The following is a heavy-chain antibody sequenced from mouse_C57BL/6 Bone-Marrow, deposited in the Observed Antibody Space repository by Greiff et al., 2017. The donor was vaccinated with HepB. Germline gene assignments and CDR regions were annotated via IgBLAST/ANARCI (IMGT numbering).Heavy chain of an antibody. J-gene: IGHJ2*01. Sequence: QVQLQQSGAELARPGASVKLSCKASGYTFTSYGISWVKQRTGQGLEWIGAIYPRSGNTYYNEKFKGKATLTADKSSSTAYMELRSLTSADSGVYVCARPFVIYDGYYGGFDDWGQGTTLTVSS. D-gene: IGHD2-3*01. CDR2: IYPRSGNT. V-gene: IGHV1-81*01. CDR3: ARPFVIYDGYYGGFDD. CDR1: GYTFTSYG.